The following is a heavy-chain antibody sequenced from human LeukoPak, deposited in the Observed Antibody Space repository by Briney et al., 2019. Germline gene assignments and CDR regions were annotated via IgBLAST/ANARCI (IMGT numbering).Heavy chain of an antibody. V-gene: IGHV1-8*03. J-gene: IGHJ6*03. D-gene: IGHD5-12*01. CDR1: GYTSTSYD. CDR2: MNPNSGNT. Sequence: ASVKVSCKASGYTSTSYDINWVRQATGQGLEWMGWMNPNSGNTGYAQKFQGRVTITRNTSISTAYMELSSLRSEDTAVYYCARGTRGYSGYEYYYYYMDVWGKGTTVTVSS. CDR3: ARGTRGYSGYEYYYYYMDV.